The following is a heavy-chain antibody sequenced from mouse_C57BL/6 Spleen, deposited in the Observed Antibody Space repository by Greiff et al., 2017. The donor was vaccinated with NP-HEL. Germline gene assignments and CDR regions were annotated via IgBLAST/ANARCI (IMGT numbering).Heavy chain of an antibody. V-gene: IGHV1-42*01. D-gene: IGHD1-1*01. CDR1: GYSFTGYY. CDR2: INPSTGGT. Sequence: EVQLQQSGPELVKPGASVKISCKASGYSFTGYYMNWVKQSPEKSLEWIGEINPSTGGTTYNQKFKAKATLTVDKSSSTAYMQLKSLTSEDSAVYYCARNDYYGSSWYFDVWGTGTTVTVSS. CDR3: ARNDYYGSSWYFDV. J-gene: IGHJ1*03.